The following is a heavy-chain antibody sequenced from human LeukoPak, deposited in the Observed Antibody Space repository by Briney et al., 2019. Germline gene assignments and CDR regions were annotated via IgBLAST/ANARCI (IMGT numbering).Heavy chain of an antibody. CDR1: GGSIRSSGYS. CDR2: IFSSGST. Sequence: PSQTLSLTCAVSGGSIRSSGYSWSWIRQPAGKGLEWIGYIFSSGSTYYNPSLRSRVTISVDTSKNQFSLKLNSVTAADTAVYYCARSHWGPYGSRIANWFDPWGQGTLVTVSS. V-gene: IGHV4-30-4*07. CDR3: ARSHWGPYGSRIANWFDP. D-gene: IGHD6-13*01. J-gene: IGHJ5*02.